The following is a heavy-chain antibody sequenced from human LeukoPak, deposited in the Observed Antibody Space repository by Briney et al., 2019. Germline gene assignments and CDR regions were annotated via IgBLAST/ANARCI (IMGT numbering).Heavy chain of an antibody. CDR1: GGSFSGYY. D-gene: IGHD3-10*01. J-gene: IGHJ6*02. V-gene: IGHV4-34*01. CDR3: ARVGGSGSYYYGMDV. CDR2: INHSGST. Sequence: KTSETLSLTCVVYGGSFSGYYWSWIRQPPGKGLEWMGEINHSGSTNYNPSLKSRVTISVDTSKNQFSLKLSSVTAADTAVYYCARVGGSGSYYYGMDVWGQGTTVTVSS.